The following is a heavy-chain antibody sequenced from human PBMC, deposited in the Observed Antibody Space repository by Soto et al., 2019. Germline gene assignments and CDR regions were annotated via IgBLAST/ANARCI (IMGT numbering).Heavy chain of an antibody. J-gene: IGHJ3*02. Sequence: SETLSLTCTVSGVSISGSRYYWGWIRQPPGRGLEWIGNIYYSGSTYYTPALKSRVTLSVDTSKNQFSLNLNSVTAADTAVYYCASPRASRNAFDIWGQGTMVTVSS. V-gene: IGHV4-39*01. CDR1: GVSISGSRYY. CDR2: IYYSGST. CDR3: ASPRASRNAFDI.